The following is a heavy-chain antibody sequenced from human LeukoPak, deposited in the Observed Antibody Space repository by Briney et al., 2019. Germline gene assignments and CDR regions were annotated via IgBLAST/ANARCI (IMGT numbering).Heavy chain of an antibody. D-gene: IGHD4-17*01. Sequence: GGSLRLSCADSGFTFNSHMHWVRQAPGEGLEWVAAISYDGSNKKYGDSVKGRFTISSDNSKNTLYLQMNSLRPEDTAVYYCARQCSVTRSGLDSWGQGTLVTVSS. V-gene: IGHV3-30*04. CDR2: ISYDGSNK. J-gene: IGHJ4*02. CDR1: GFTFNSH. CDR3: ARQCSVTRSGLDS.